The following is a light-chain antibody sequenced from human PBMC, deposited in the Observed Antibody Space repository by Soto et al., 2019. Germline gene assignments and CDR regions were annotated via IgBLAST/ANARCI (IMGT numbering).Light chain of an antibody. J-gene: IGKJ5*01. V-gene: IGKV3-15*01. Sequence: EIMMTQSPATLSVSPGERATLSCRASQSVSNNLAWYQQKPGQAPRLLVYYASTRATGIPARFSGSGSGTEFTLTISSRQYEDVALEYCQQYNDWPPITFGQGTRLEIK. CDR3: QQYNDWPPIT. CDR2: YAS. CDR1: QSVSNN.